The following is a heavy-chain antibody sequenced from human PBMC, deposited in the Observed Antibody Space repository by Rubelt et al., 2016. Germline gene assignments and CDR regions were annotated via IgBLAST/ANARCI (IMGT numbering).Heavy chain of an antibody. CDR1: GYTFTSYG. J-gene: IGHJ4*02. Sequence: QVQLVQSGAEVKKPGASVKVSCKASGYTFTSYGISWVRQAPGQGIDWGGWVSAYNGNKNYAQKLQGRVTMTTDTSTSTAYMELRSLRSDDTAVYYCAGEVMAISDYWGQGTLVTVSS. V-gene: IGHV1-18*01. CDR3: AGEVMAISDY. D-gene: IGHD2-21*01. CDR2: VSAYNGNK.